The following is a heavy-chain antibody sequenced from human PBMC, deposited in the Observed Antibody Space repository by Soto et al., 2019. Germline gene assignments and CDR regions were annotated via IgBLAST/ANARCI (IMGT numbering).Heavy chain of an antibody. Sequence: EVQLVESGGGLVQPGGSLRLSCAASGFTFSSYEMNWVRQAPGKGLEWVSYISSSGSTIYYADSVKGRFTISRDNAKNSLYLQMNSLRAEDTAVYYCARDWDSSGWYSARRGDYGMDVWGQGTTVTVSS. CDR3: ARDWDSSGWYSARRGDYGMDV. J-gene: IGHJ6*02. D-gene: IGHD6-19*01. CDR1: GFTFSSYE. CDR2: ISSSGSTI. V-gene: IGHV3-48*03.